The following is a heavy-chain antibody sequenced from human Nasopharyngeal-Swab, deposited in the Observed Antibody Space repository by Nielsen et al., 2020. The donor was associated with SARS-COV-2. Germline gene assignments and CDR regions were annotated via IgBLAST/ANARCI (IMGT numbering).Heavy chain of an antibody. CDR2: INPSGGST. CDR3: ARVSDGDYYDSSGFDY. J-gene: IGHJ4*02. V-gene: IGHV1-46*01. D-gene: IGHD3-22*01. CDR1: GYTFTSYY. Sequence: ASVKVSCKASGYTFTSYYMHWVRQAPGQGLEWMGIINPSGGSTSYAQKFQGRVTMTRDTSTSTVSMELRSLRSEDTAVYYCARVSDGDYYDSSGFDYWGQGTLVTVSS.